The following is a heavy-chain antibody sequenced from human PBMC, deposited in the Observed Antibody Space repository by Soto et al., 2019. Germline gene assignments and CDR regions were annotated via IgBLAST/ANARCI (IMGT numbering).Heavy chain of an antibody. D-gene: IGHD6-13*01. J-gene: IGHJ4*02. CDR1: GFTFSSYA. V-gene: IGHV3-23*01. Sequence: EVQLLESGGGLVKPGGSLRLSSAASGFTFSSYAMSWVRKAPGKGLEWVSAISGSGVSTYYADSVKGRFTISRDNSKNTLYLQMNSLRAEDTAAYYCAKEHRYSSSWSEFDYWGQGTLVTVSS. CDR2: ISGSGVST. CDR3: AKEHRYSSSWSEFDY.